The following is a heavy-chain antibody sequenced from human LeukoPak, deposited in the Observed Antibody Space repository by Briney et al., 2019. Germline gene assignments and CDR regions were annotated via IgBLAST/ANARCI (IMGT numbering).Heavy chain of an antibody. V-gene: IGHV4-31*03. D-gene: IGHD3-10*01. CDR1: GGSISSGGYY. Sequence: SETLSLTCTVSGGSISSGGYYWSWIRQHPGKGLEWIGYIYYSGNTYYNPSLKSRVIISVDTSKNQFSLKLSSVTAADTAVYYCARSYYYSSGSCSWFDPWGQGTLVTVSS. CDR3: ARSYYYSSGSCSWFDP. J-gene: IGHJ5*02. CDR2: IYYSGNT.